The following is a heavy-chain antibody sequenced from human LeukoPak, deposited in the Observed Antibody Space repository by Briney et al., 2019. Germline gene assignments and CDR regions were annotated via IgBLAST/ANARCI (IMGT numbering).Heavy chain of an antibody. Sequence: KPSETLSLTCTVSGGSISSSDSYWAWVRQPPGTGLEWIGSICFSRTTYYNPSLKSRVTMSIDTSKNHFSLKVASVTAADTAVYYCGRHFPETGRDEQPLEYWGQGSLFTVSS. J-gene: IGHJ4*02. CDR2: ICFSRTT. D-gene: IGHD3-10*01. CDR1: GGSISSSDSY. CDR3: GRHFPETGRDEQPLEY. V-gene: IGHV4-39*01.